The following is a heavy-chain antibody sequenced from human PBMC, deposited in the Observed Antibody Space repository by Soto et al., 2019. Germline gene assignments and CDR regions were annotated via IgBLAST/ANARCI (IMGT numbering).Heavy chain of an antibody. D-gene: IGHD6-25*01. CDR3: ARVPVETATIGYYYSYGVDV. Sequence: SETLSLTCTVSGDSVTSGSHYWSWIRQPPGKGLEYIGYIFYSENTSYHPSLKSRVTISVDTSKNQFSLKLSSVTAADTALYYCARVPVETATIGYYYSYGVDVWGQGTRVTVSS. V-gene: IGHV4-61*01. CDR2: IFYSENT. J-gene: IGHJ6*02. CDR1: GDSVTSGSHY.